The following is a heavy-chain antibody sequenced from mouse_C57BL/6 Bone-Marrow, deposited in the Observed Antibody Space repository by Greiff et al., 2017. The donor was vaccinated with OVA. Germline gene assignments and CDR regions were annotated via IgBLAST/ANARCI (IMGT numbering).Heavy chain of an antibody. J-gene: IGHJ3*01. CDR3: TRDGYYPFAY. D-gene: IGHD2-3*01. CDR2: IDPETGGT. CDR1: GYTFTDYE. Sequence: VQGVESGAELVRPGASVTLSCKASGYTFTDYEMHWVKQTPVHGLEWIGAIDPETGGTAYNQKFKGKAILTADKSSSTAYMELRSLTSEDSAVYYCTRDGYYPFAYWGQGTLVTVSA. V-gene: IGHV1-15*01.